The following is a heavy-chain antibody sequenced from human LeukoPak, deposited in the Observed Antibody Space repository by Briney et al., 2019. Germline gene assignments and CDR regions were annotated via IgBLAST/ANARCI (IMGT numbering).Heavy chain of an antibody. V-gene: IGHV3-23*01. CDR2: ISGGGGST. Sequence: AGGSLRLSCTASGFTFSNYWVSWVRQTPGKGLNWVSAISGGGGSTDYADSVKGRFTISRDNSKNTLYLQMTSLSAEDTGIYYCAKDLYDTSGYYTPYLDYWGQGALVTVSS. CDR1: GFTFSNYW. D-gene: IGHD3-3*01. CDR3: AKDLYDTSGYYTPYLDY. J-gene: IGHJ4*02.